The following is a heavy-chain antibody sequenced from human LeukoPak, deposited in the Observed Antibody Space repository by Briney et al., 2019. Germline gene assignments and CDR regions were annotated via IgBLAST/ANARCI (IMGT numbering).Heavy chain of an antibody. V-gene: IGHV2-26*01. CDR2: IFSNDEK. J-gene: IGHJ4*02. D-gene: IGHD3-16*02. CDR3: ARTDYDYVWGSYHPLDQ. CDR1: GFSLNTARMG. Sequence: ESGPVLVKPTETLTLTCTVPGFSGFSLNTARMGVSWIRQPPGKALEWLAHIFSNDEKSYRTSLKSRLTISMDPSKSQVVLTMTSMDPVDTATYYCARTDYDYVWGSYHPLDQWGQGTPVTVSS.